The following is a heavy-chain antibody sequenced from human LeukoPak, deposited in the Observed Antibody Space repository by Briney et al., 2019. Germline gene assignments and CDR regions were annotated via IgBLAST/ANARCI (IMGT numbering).Heavy chain of an antibody. J-gene: IGHJ4*02. CDR3: ARDLRPLYYDFWSGYYPFDY. CDR2: INPSGGST. D-gene: IGHD3-3*01. Sequence: ASVKVSCKASGYTFTSYYMHWVRQAPGQGLEWMGIINPSGGSTSYAQKFQGRVTMTRDTSTSTVYMELSSLRSEDTAVYYCARDLRPLYYDFWSGYYPFDYWGQGTLVTVSS. V-gene: IGHV1-46*01. CDR1: GYTFTSYY.